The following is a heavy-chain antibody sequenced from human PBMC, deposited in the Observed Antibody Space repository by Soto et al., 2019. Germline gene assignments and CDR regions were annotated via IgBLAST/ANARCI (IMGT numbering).Heavy chain of an antibody. Sequence: EVQLVESGGGLVQPGGSQRFSCAASGFTFSSYWMHWVRQAPVKGLVWVSRINGDGSSTNYADSVKGRFTISRDNDKNTLYLQMNSLRAEDTAVYYCARGARNFYYFDYWGQGALVIVSS. CDR2: INGDGSST. J-gene: IGHJ4*02. CDR3: ARGARNFYYFDY. V-gene: IGHV3-74*01. CDR1: GFTFSSYW.